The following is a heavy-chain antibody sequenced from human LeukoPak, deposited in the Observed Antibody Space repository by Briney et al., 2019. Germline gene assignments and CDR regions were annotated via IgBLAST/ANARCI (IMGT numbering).Heavy chain of an antibody. CDR1: GYTFTYCS. J-gene: IGHJ4*02. D-gene: IGHD1-26*01. Sequence: ASVKVSCKASGYTFTYCSLHWVQQAPGQGLERMRWITLYNGNTNYAKKFQGRVTITRDMSLRTAYIELSSLRSEDSAVYYWARQWEPYFDYWGQGTLVTVSS. CDR3: ARQWEPYFDY. V-gene: IGHV1-68*01. CDR2: ITLYNGNT.